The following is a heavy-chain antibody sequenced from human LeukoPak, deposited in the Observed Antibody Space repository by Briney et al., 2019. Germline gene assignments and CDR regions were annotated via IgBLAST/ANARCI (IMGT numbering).Heavy chain of an antibody. V-gene: IGHV3-23*01. CDR2: ISGSGGST. D-gene: IGHD6-6*01. CDR1: GFTFSSYA. J-gene: IGHJ4*02. Sequence: PGGSLRLSCAASGFTFSSYAMSWVRRAPGKGLEWVSAISGSGGSTYYADSVKGRFTISRDNSKNTLYLQMNSLRAEDTAVYYCAKDSGGVAARRSGAFDYWGQGTLVTVSS. CDR3: AKDSGGVAARRSGAFDY.